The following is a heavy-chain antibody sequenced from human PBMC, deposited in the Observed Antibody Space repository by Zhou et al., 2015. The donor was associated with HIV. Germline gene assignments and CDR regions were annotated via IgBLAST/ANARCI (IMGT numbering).Heavy chain of an antibody. CDR3: ARSRGVRGVITSMGGPGYYYYGMDV. Sequence: QVQLVQSGAEVKKPGSSVKVSCKASGGTFSSYAISWVRQAPGQGLEWMGGIIPIFGTANYAQKFQGRVTITADESTSTAYMELSSLRSEDTAVYYCARSRGVRGVITSMGGPGYYYYGMDVWGQGTTVTVSS. CDR1: GGTFSSYA. D-gene: IGHD3-10*01. J-gene: IGHJ6*02. CDR2: IIPIFGTA. V-gene: IGHV1-69*01.